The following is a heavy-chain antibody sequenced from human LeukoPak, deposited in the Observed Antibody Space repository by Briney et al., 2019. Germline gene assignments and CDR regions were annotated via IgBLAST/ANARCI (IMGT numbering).Heavy chain of an antibody. V-gene: IGHV3-74*01. J-gene: IGHJ6*02. CDR2: INSDGSST. CDR1: GFTFSSYR. CDR3: ARSPYYYGMDV. Sequence: GGSLRLSCAASGFTFSSYRMHWVRQAPGKGLVWVSHINSDGSSTSYADSVKGRFTISRDNAKNTVYLQMNSLRAEDTALYYCARSPYYYGMDVWGQGTTVTVSS.